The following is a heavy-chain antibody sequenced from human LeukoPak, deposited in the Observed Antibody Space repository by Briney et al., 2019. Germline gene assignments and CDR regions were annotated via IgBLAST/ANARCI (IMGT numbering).Heavy chain of an antibody. CDR2: IRSKAYGGTT. CDR3: TRDPKSIVGATYFDY. Sequence: GGSLRLSCTASGFTFGDYAMSWVRQAPGKGLEWVGFIRSKAYGGTTEYAASVKGRFTISRDDSKSIAYLQMNSLKTEDTAVYYCTRDPKSIVGATYFDYWGRGTLVTVSS. V-gene: IGHV3-49*04. CDR1: GFTFGDYA. J-gene: IGHJ4*02. D-gene: IGHD1-26*01.